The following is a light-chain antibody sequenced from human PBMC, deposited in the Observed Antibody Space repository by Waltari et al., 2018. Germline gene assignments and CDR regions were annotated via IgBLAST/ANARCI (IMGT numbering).Light chain of an antibody. V-gene: IGKV3-20*01. CDR3: QQYDGIVVT. Sequence: EIVLTQYPGTLSLSPGDRATLSCRASQTVSTIALSWYQQKPGQAPRVLIYSTYNRATGIPDRFIGSGSGTDFTLTINRLAPEDFAMYYCQQYDGIVVTFGGGTKVEI. CDR1: QTVSTIA. J-gene: IGKJ4*01. CDR2: STY.